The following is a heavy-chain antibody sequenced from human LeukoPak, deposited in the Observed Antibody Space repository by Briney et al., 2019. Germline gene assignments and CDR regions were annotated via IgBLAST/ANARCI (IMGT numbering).Heavy chain of an antibody. V-gene: IGHV4-59*01. J-gene: IGHJ4*02. CDR3: ARDSYTGFDY. Sequence: SETLSLTRTVSGGSISSYYWSWIRQPPGKGLEWIGYIYYSGSTNYNPSLKSRVTISVDTSKNQSSLKLSSVTAADTAVYYCARDSYTGFDYWGQGTLVTVSS. CDR1: GGSISSYY. D-gene: IGHD2-8*02. CDR2: IYYSGST.